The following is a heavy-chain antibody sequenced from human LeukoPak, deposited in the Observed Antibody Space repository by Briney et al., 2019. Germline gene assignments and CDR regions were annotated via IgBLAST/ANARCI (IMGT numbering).Heavy chain of an antibody. J-gene: IGHJ5*02. CDR1: GDSVSSNSAA. D-gene: IGHD6-13*01. Sequence: SQTLSLTCAISGDSVSSNSAALNWIRQSPSRGLEWLGRTYYRSKWYNDYAVSVKSRITINPDTSKNQFSLQLNSVTPEDTAVYYCASSSSSSWYPNWFDPWGQGTLVTVSS. CDR3: ASSSSSSWYPNWFDP. CDR2: TYYRSKWYN. V-gene: IGHV6-1*01.